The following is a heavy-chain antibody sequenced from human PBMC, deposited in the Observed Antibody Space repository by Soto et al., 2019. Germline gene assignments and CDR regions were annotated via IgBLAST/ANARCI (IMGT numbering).Heavy chain of an antibody. CDR1: GGTFSSYA. CDR2: IIPIFGTA. D-gene: IGHD2-2*01. Sequence: GASVKVSCKASGGTFSSYAISWVRQAPGQGLERMGGIIPIFGTANYAQKFQGRVTITADESTSTAYMELSSLRSEDTAVYYCARDVPASTRYYYYGMDVWGQGTTVTVSS. J-gene: IGHJ6*02. CDR3: ARDVPASTRYYYYGMDV. V-gene: IGHV1-69*13.